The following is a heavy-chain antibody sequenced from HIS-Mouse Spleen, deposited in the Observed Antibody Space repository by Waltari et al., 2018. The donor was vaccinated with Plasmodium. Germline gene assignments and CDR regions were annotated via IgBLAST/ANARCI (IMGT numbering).Heavy chain of an antibody. CDR2: INHSGST. J-gene: IGHJ3*02. Sequence: QVQLQQWGAGLLKPSETLSLTCAVYGGSFSGYYWSWIRQPPGKGLAWIGEINHSGSTNYNPSLNGRVTISVDTSKNQFSRKLSSVTAADTAVYYCARAPIRDAFDIWGQGTMVTVSS. CDR1: GGSFSGYY. D-gene: IGHD3-9*01. V-gene: IGHV4-34*01. CDR3: ARAPIRDAFDI.